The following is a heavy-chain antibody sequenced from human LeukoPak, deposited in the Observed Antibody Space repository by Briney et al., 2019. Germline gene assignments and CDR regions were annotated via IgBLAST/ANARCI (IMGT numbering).Heavy chain of an antibody. CDR2: ISGSGGST. V-gene: IGHV3-23*01. J-gene: IGHJ3*02. Sequence: GGSLRLSCAASGFTFSSYAMSWVRQAPGKGLEWVSAISGSGGSTYYADSVKGRFTISRDNAKNSLYLQMNSLRAEDTALYYCAKDRADAFDIWGQGTMVTVSS. CDR1: GFTFSSYA. CDR3: AKDRADAFDI.